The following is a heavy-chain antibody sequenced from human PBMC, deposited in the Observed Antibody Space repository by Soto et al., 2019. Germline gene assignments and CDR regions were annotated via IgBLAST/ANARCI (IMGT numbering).Heavy chain of an antibody. CDR3: ARGTVRDHDFGDH. Sequence: EVQLVESGGDLVQPGGSLRLSCVASGFTFSSYWMHWVRQVPGKGLVWVSRISSDGSSTSYADSVRGRFIISRDNAKNALYLQVTSLRVDDTAVYYCARGTVRDHDFGDHWGQGTLVAVSS. CDR2: ISSDGSST. J-gene: IGHJ4*02. V-gene: IGHV3-74*01. CDR1: GFTFSSYW. D-gene: IGHD4-17*01.